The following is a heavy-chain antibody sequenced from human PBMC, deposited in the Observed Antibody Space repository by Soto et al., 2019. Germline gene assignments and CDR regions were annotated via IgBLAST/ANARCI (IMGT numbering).Heavy chain of an antibody. CDR1: GYSFTSYW. Sequence: GESLKISCKGSGYSFTSYWIGWVRQMPGKGLEWMGIIYPGDSDTRYSPSFQGQVTISADKSISTAYLQWSSLKASDTAMYYCARSYLAAAGTDYYYYYMDVWGKGTTVTVSS. J-gene: IGHJ6*03. CDR3: ARSYLAAAGTDYYYYYMDV. D-gene: IGHD6-13*01. V-gene: IGHV5-51*01. CDR2: IYPGDSDT.